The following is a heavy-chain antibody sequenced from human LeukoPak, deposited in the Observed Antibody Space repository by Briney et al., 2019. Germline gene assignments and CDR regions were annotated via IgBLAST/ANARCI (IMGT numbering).Heavy chain of an antibody. J-gene: IGHJ3*02. D-gene: IGHD3-10*01. CDR1: GGSISSYY. Sequence: SETLSLTCTVSGGSISSYYWSWMRQPPGKGLEWIGYIYYTGSTKYNSPLKSRVTISVDTSKNQFSLKLSSVTAADTAVYYCARVERGLLWFGELSYDAFDIWGQGTMVTVSS. V-gene: IGHV4-59*01. CDR3: ARVERGLLWFGELSYDAFDI. CDR2: IYYTGST.